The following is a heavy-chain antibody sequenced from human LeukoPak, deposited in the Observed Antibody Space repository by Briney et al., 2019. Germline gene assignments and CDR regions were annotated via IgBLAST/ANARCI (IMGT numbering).Heavy chain of an antibody. D-gene: IGHD1-26*01. CDR3: AKILRSGSPDAPSDY. CDR1: GFTFSSYW. Sequence: PGGSLRLSCAASGFTFSSYWMSWVRQAPGKGLEWVSAISGGAGSTYHADSVRGRFTISRDNSKNTLYLQMNSLRAEDTAIYYCAKILRSGSPDAPSDYWGQGTLVTVSS. V-gene: IGHV3-23*01. CDR2: ISGGAGST. J-gene: IGHJ4*02.